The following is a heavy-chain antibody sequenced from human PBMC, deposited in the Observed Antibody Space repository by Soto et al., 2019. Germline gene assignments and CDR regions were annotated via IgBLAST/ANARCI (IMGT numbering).Heavy chain of an antibody. D-gene: IGHD4-17*01. J-gene: IGHJ4*02. CDR3: SRQSPPGDPAY. CDR1: SGSITTSSYY. Sequence: SETLSLTCIISSGSITTSSYYWGWIRQPPGKWLEWIGSVYYLGNTYYNPSLKSRVTISVDTSKNQFSVYLRSLTAADTVVYYCSRQSPPGDPAYCGLGTSVIVSS. CDR2: VYYLGNT. V-gene: IGHV4-39*01.